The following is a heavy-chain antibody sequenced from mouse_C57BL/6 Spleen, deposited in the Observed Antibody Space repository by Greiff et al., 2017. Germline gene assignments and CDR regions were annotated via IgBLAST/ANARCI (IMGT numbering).Heavy chain of an antibody. CDR2: INPGSGGT. CDR1: GYAFTNYL. J-gene: IGHJ1*03. V-gene: IGHV1-54*01. D-gene: IGHD1-1*01. Sequence: VQLQQSGAELVRPGTSVKVSCKASGYAFTNYLIEWVKQRPGQGLEWIRVINPGSGGTNYNEKFKGKATLTADKSSSTAYMQLSSLTSEDSAVYFCARNYGSPYWYFDVWGTGTTVTVSS. CDR3: ARNYGSPYWYFDV.